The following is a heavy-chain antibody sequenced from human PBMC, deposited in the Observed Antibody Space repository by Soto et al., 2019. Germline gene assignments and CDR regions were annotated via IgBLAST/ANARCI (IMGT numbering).Heavy chain of an antibody. J-gene: IGHJ6*02. V-gene: IGHV4-31*03. CDR3: ARHWSSWYSRYYYGMDV. CDR2: IYYSGST. CDR1: GGSISSGGYY. D-gene: IGHD6-13*01. Sequence: SETLSLTCTVSGGSISSGGYYWSWIRQHPGKGLEWIGYIYYSGSTYYNPSLKSRVTISVDTSKNQFSLKLSSVTAADTAVYYCARHWSSWYSRYYYGMDVWGQGTTVTVSS.